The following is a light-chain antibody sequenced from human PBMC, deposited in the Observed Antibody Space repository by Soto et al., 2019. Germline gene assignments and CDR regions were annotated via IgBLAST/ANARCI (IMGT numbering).Light chain of an antibody. CDR2: GNT. J-gene: IGLJ2*01. CDR1: SSNIGAGYD. V-gene: IGLV1-40*01. Sequence: QYVLTQPPSVSGAPGQRVTISCTGSSSNIGAGYDVHWYQQLPGRAPKLLIYGNTNRPSGVPDRFSGSKSGTSASLAITGLQAEDEADYYCLSFDSSLSVVFGGGTKLPVL. CDR3: LSFDSSLSVV.